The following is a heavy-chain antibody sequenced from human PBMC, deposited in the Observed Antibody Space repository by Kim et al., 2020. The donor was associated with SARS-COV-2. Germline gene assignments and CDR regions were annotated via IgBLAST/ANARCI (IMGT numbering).Heavy chain of an antibody. D-gene: IGHD6-19*01. CDR1: GFTLSSYW. J-gene: IGHJ3*02. CDR2: IKQDGSEK. CDR3: ATGYSSGWADALDI. V-gene: IGHV3-7*01. Sequence: GGSLRLSCAASGFTLSSYWISWVRQAPGKGLEWVANIKQDGSEKYCLDSVKGRFTISRDNAKNSLYLQMNSLRAEDTAVYYCATGYSSGWADALDIWGRG.